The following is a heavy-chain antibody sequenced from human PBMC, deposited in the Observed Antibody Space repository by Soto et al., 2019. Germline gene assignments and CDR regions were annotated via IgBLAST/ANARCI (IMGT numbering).Heavy chain of an antibody. D-gene: IGHD3-10*01. J-gene: IGHJ6*02. CDR3: TRAYQDYYGSGSYYKYYYYGMDV. Sequence: PGGSLRLSCTASGFTFGDYAMRWVRQAPGKGLEWVGFIRSKAYGGTTEYAASVKGRFTISRDDSKSIAYLQMNSLKTEDTAVYYGTRAYQDYYGSGSYYKYYYYGMDVWGQGTTVTVSS. CDR1: GFTFGDYA. V-gene: IGHV3-49*04. CDR2: IRSKAYGGTT.